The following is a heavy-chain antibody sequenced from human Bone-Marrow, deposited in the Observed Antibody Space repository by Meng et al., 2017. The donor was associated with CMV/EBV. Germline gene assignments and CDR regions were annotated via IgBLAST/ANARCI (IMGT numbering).Heavy chain of an antibody. J-gene: IGHJ5*02. D-gene: IGHD2-2*01. V-gene: IGHV4-59*01. CDR2: IYYSGST. CDR1: SDY. CDR3: ARVYVVVVPAAISPLGWWFDP. Sequence: SDYWSWIRQPPGKGLEWIGYIYYSGSTNYNPSLKSRVTISVDTSKNQFSLKLSSVTAADTAVYYCARVYVVVVPAAISPLGWWFDPWGQGTLVTVSS.